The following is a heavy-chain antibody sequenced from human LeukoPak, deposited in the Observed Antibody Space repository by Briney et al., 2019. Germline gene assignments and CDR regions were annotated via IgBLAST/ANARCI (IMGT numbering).Heavy chain of an antibody. V-gene: IGHV4-59*12. D-gene: IGHD6-13*01. CDR2: IYYSGYT. Sequence: SETLSLTCTVSGGSISSYYWSWIRQPPGKGLEWIGDIYYSGYTNYNPSLKSRVTISVDTSKNQFSLKLSSVTAADTAVYYCARRTLVAAAGRRFDPWGQGTLVTVSS. J-gene: IGHJ5*02. CDR3: ARRTLVAAAGRRFDP. CDR1: GGSISSYY.